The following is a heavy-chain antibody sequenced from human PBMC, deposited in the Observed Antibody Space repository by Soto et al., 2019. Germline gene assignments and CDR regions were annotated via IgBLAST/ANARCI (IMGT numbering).Heavy chain of an antibody. CDR1: GLTVSRNH. V-gene: IGHV3-53*01. Sequence: EVQLVESGGGLTQPGGSLRLSCAVSGLTVSRNHVTWVRQATGKGLQWVSAIYNDGSTYYADSVKGRFTISRDNSKNTVFLQMNSLGAEDTAVYYCAGYGGNSVWGQGTLVTVSS. D-gene: IGHD4-17*01. J-gene: IGHJ4*02. CDR2: IYNDGST. CDR3: AGYGGNSV.